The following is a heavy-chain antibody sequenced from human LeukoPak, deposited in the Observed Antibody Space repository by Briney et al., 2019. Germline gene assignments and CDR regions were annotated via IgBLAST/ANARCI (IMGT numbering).Heavy chain of an antibody. J-gene: IGHJ4*02. CDR3: ARGRRYSKYYFDY. D-gene: IGHD1-14*01. CDR2: FYVSGST. Sequence: SETLSLTCTVSGGSFREHYWSWIRQFAGKGLEWIGRFYVSGSTKYNPSLKSRVTMSVDTSKNQFSLKLTSVTAADTAVYYCARGRRYSKYYFDYWGQGTLVTVSS. V-gene: IGHV4-4*07. CDR1: GGSFREHY.